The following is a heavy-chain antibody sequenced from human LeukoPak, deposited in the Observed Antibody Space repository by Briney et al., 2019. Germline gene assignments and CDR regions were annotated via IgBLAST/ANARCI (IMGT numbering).Heavy chain of an antibody. CDR3: ARHQDVGAIAFDY. D-gene: IGHD1-26*01. Sequence: SETLSLTCTVSGGXISSYYCSWIRQPPGKGLEWIGYIYYSGSTTYNPSLKSRVTISVDTSKKQLSLKLSSVTAADTAVYYCARHQDVGAIAFDYWGQGTLVTVSS. V-gene: IGHV4-59*08. J-gene: IGHJ4*02. CDR1: GGXISSYY. CDR2: IYYSGST.